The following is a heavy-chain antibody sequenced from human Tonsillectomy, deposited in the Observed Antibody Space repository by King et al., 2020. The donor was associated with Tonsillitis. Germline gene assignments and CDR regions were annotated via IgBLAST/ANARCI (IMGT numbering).Heavy chain of an antibody. D-gene: IGHD3-10*01. CDR1: GFTFSSYD. CDR3: ARYGGGSFDY. CDR2: IDSSSSPI. V-gene: IGHV3-21*01. Sequence: VQLVESGGGLVKPGGSLRLSCAASGFTFSSYDLNWVRRAPGKGLEWVSSIDSSSSPIYYADSVNGRFTISRDNAKNSLYLQMNSLRGEDTAVYYCARYGGGSFDYWGQGTLVTVSS. J-gene: IGHJ4*02.